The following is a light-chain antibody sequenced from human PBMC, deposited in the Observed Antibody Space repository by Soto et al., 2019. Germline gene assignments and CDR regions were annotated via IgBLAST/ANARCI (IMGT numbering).Light chain of an antibody. CDR1: SSDVGNYNL. J-gene: IGLJ1*01. CDR2: EVT. Sequence: ALTQPASVSGSPGQSITISRTGTSSDVGNYNLVSWYQQHPDKAPKLMIYEVTKRPSGVSNRFSGSQSGNTASLPISRLHAEVEADYYCPSYAGSVPHYVFGHGPKVXVL. V-gene: IGLV2-23*02. CDR3: PSYAGSVPHYV.